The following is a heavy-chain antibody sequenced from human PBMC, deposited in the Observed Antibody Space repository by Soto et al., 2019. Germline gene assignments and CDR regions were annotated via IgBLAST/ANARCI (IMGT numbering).Heavy chain of an antibody. Sequence: TSETLSLTCTVSGGSTSSYYWSWIRQPPGNGLEWIGYIYYSGSTNYNPSLKSRVTISADKSIGTAYLQWNSLKASDTAMYYCARHHLGDPRYYSYAMDVWGQGTTVTVSS. D-gene: IGHD2-21*01. CDR1: GGSTSSYY. J-gene: IGHJ6*02. V-gene: IGHV4-59*08. CDR3: ARHHLGDPRYYSYAMDV. CDR2: IYYSGST.